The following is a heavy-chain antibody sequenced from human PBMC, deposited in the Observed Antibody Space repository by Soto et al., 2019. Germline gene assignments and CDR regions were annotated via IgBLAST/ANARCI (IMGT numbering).Heavy chain of an antibody. J-gene: IGHJ6*02. CDR3: ARVRTENYYGMDV. CDR1: RFTFSNYL. CDR2: IKQDETEK. Sequence: WGSLRLSCVASRFTFSNYLMSWVRQAPGKGLEWVANIKQDETEKYYVDSVKGRFAISRDNAKKSLYLQMNSLRAEDTAVYYCARVRTENYYGMDVWGQGTTVTVSS. V-gene: IGHV3-7*05.